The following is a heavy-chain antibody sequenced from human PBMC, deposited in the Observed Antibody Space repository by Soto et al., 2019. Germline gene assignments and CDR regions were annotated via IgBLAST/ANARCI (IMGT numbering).Heavy chain of an antibody. Sequence: SETLSLTCAVYGGSFSGYYWSWIRQPPGKGLEWIGEINHSGSTNYNPSLKSRVTISVDTSKNQFSLKLSSVTAADTAVYYCARVHSSSWYGNWFDPWGQGTLVTVS. D-gene: IGHD6-13*01. J-gene: IGHJ5*02. CDR1: GGSFSGYY. V-gene: IGHV4-34*01. CDR2: INHSGST. CDR3: ARVHSSSWYGNWFDP.